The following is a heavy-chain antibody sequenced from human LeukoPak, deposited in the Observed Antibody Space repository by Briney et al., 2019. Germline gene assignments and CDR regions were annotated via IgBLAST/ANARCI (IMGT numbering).Heavy chain of an antibody. D-gene: IGHD3-22*01. J-gene: IGHJ4*02. CDR1: GGSISSSSYY. CDR2: IYYSGST. CDR3: ARSYQGGEIYDGSVNNPPGY. V-gene: IGHV4-39*01. Sequence: PSETLSLTCTVSGGSISSSSYYWGWIRQPPGKGLEWIGSIYYSGSTYYNPSLKSRVTISVDTSKNQFSLKLSSVTAADTAVYYFARSYQGGEIYDGSVNNPPGYWGQGTLVTVSS.